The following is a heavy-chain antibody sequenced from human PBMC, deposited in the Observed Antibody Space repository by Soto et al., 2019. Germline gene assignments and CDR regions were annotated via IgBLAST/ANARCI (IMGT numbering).Heavy chain of an antibody. D-gene: IGHD4-17*01. CDR3: AREEGGGDYGVNAFDI. CDR2: IYSGGST. Sequence: GGSLRLSCAASGFTVSSNYMSWVHQAPGKGLEWVSVIYSGGSTYYADSVKGRFTISRDNSKNTLYLQMNSLRAEDTAVYYCAREEGGGDYGVNAFDIWGQGTMVTVSS. V-gene: IGHV3-66*01. J-gene: IGHJ3*02. CDR1: GFTVSSNY.